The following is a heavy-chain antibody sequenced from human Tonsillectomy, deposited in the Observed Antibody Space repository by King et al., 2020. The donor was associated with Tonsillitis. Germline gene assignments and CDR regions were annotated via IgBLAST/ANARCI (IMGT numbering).Heavy chain of an antibody. CDR3: ARSDSVVVSSEIVFDI. CDR2: ITPNTGGT. D-gene: IGHD2-21*01. CDR1: GFTLNDHD. V-gene: IGHV1-2*02. J-gene: IGHJ3*02. Sequence: QLVQSGAEVKKPGDSVKVSCKASGFTLNDHDIHWVRQAPGQGLEWMGWITPNTGGTNYEQKFQGRVSMTTDTSINTAYMELSGLTSDDTALYYCARSDSVVVSSEIVFDIWGQGTMITVSS.